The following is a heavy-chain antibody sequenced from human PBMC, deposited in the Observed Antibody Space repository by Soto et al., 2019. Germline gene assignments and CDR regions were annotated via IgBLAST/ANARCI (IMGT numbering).Heavy chain of an antibody. D-gene: IGHD3-22*01. Sequence: SETLSLTCTVSGGPISSYYWSWIRQPPGKGLEWIGYIYYSGSTNYNPSLKSRVTISVDTSKNQFSLKLSSVTAADTAVYYCARGRTYYYDSSGYSYGMDVWGQGTTVTVSS. CDR1: GGPISSYY. J-gene: IGHJ6*02. CDR2: IYYSGST. CDR3: ARGRTYYYDSSGYSYGMDV. V-gene: IGHV4-59*01.